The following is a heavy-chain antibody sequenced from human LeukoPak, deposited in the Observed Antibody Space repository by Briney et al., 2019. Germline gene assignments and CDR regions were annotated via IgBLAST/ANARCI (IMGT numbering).Heavy chain of an antibody. Sequence: SSLKVSCKASGGTSSSYAISCVRHAPGQGRECRGGIIPIFGTANYAQKFQGRVTITADESTSTAYMELSSLRSEDTAVYYCATLTYYYDSSGPGGAFDIWGQGTMVTVSS. CDR1: GGTSSSYA. CDR2: IIPIFGTA. D-gene: IGHD3-22*01. V-gene: IGHV1-69*01. CDR3: ATLTYYYDSSGPGGAFDI. J-gene: IGHJ3*02.